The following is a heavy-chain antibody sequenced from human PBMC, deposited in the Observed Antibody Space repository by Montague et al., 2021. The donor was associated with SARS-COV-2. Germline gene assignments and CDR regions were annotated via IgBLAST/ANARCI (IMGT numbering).Heavy chain of an antibody. J-gene: IGHJ4*02. V-gene: IGHV6-1*01. CDR1: GDSVWSNTAA. CDR2: TNYRSKWTS. D-gene: IGHD6-19*01. Sequence: CAISGDSVWSNTAAWNWIRQSPSGGLEWLGRTNYRSKWTSDYATSVEGRISIDPDTSKNQFFLHLRSVTPEDTGVYYCVRGTGSGQAGFDAWGQGTLVTVSS. CDR3: VRGTGSGQAGFDA.